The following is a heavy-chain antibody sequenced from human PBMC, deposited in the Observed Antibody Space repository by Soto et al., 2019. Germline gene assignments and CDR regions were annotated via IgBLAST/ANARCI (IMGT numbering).Heavy chain of an antibody. CDR2: INAGNGNT. V-gene: IGHV1-3*01. D-gene: IGHD3-3*01. J-gene: IGHJ6*02. CDR3: ARPPRYDFWSGYSYGMDV. Sequence: ASVKVSCKAFRYTFTSYAIHWVRQAPGQRLEWMGWINAGNGNTNYAQKLQGRVTMTTDTSTSTAYMELRSLRSDDTAVYYCARPPRYDFWSGYSYGMDVWGQGTTVTVSS. CDR1: RYTFTSYA.